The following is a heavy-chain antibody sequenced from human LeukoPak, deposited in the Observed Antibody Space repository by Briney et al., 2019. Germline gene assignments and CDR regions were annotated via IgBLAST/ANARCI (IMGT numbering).Heavy chain of an antibody. J-gene: IGHJ4*02. CDR1: GGPMRSCY. Sequence: SDPLSLPCTVSGGPMRSCYWRCLRQPPGKGVEWIVDIYYSGSTNYNPSLKSRVTISVDTSKNQFSLKLSSVTAADTTVYYCARDNGEFPSDYWGQGTLVTVSS. V-gene: IGHV4-59*01. D-gene: IGHD4-17*01. CDR2: IYYSGST. CDR3: ARDNGEFPSDY.